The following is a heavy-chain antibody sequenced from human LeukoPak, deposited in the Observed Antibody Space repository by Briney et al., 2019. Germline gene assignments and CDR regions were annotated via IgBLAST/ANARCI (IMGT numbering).Heavy chain of an antibody. CDR3: TRGSGYSYGYRPPFYYYMDV. J-gene: IGHJ6*03. D-gene: IGHD5-18*01. Sequence: SGGSLRLSCAPSGITFSNYSMNWVRQAPGKGLEWVSYISSSGRTIYYADSVKGRFTISRDNAKNSLYLQMNSLRAEDTAVYYRTRGSGYSYGYRPPFYYYMDVWGKGTTVTVSS. CDR2: ISSSGRTI. CDR1: GITFSNYS. V-gene: IGHV3-48*01.